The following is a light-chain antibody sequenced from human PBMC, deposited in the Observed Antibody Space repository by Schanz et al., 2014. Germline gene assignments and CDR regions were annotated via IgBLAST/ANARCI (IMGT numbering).Light chain of an antibody. CDR2: SAS. V-gene: IGKV3-15*01. Sequence: EIVLTQSPATLSVSPGERATLSCRASQSVDNDLAWYQQKPRQPPRLLIYSASVRASGIPARFSAIGSGTEFTLTITSLQSEDFAVYYCQQDYNLPWTFGQGTKVEIK. CDR1: QSVDND. J-gene: IGKJ1*01. CDR3: QQDYNLPWT.